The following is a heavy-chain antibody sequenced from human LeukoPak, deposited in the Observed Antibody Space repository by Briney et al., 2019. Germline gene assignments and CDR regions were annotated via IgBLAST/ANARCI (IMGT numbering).Heavy chain of an antibody. V-gene: IGHV4-38-2*02. CDR1: GYSISSGYY. Sequence: SETRSLTCTVSGYSISSGYYWGWIRQPPGKGLEWIGNIYHSGSTYYNPSLKSRATISVDTSKNQFSVKLSSVTAADTAVYYCARGGDPSGHYYFEYFQHWGQGTLVTVSS. J-gene: IGHJ1*01. D-gene: IGHD3-22*01. CDR3: ARGGDPSGHYYFEYFQH. CDR2: IYHSGST.